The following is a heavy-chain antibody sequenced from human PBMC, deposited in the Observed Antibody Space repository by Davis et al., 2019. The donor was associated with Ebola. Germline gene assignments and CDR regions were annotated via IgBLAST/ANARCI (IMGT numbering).Heavy chain of an antibody. Sequence: SETLSLTCTVSGGSISSISYYWGWIRQPPGKGLEWTGSIYYSGSTYYNPSLKRRVTISVNTSKNQFSLKLSSVTAADTAVYYCERQATTVTTSWFDYWGQGTLVTVSS. D-gene: IGHD4-17*01. CDR1: GGSISSISYY. CDR3: ERQATTVTTSWFDY. CDR2: IYYSGST. J-gene: IGHJ4*02. V-gene: IGHV4-39*01.